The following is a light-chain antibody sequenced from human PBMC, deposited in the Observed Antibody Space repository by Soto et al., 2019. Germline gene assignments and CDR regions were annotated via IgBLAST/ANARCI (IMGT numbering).Light chain of an antibody. Sequence: EIVMTQSPDILSVSPGERATLSCRASQSVSSYLAWYQQKPGQAPRLLIYGASSRATGIPDRFSGSGSGTQFTLTISSLQPEDFATYYCQQANTFPRTFGQGTKVDIK. J-gene: IGKJ1*01. CDR1: QSVSSY. CDR2: GAS. CDR3: QQANTFPRT. V-gene: IGKV3D-15*01.